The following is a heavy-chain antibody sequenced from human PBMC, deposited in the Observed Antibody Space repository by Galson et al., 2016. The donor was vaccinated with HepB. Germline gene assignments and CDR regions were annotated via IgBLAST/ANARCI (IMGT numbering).Heavy chain of an antibody. J-gene: IGHJ2*01. CDR2: ISYDGSNK. CDR3: AKNLNYDIMTGYYANWYFDR. Sequence: SLRLSCAASGFIFSVYGMHWVRQTPGKGLEWVAVISYDGSNKYYADSVKGRFTISRDNSKKTLYLQMNSLRAEDTAVYYCAKNLNYDIMTGYYANWYFDRWGRGTLVTVSS. CDR1: GFIFSVYG. D-gene: IGHD3-9*01. V-gene: IGHV3-30*18.